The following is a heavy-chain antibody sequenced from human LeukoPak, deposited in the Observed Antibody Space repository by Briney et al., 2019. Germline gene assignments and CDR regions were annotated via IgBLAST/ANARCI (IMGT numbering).Heavy chain of an antibody. CDR2: IYYSGST. CDR1: GGSISSGGYY. V-gene: IGHV4-31*03. D-gene: IGHD3-10*01. Sequence: LQTLSLTCTVSGGSISSGGYYWSWIRQHPGKGLEWIGYIYYSGSTYYNPSLKSRVTISVDTSKNQFSLKLSSVTAADTAVYYCANYGSGSYRFDPWGQGTLVTVSS. J-gene: IGHJ5*02. CDR3: ANYGSGSYRFDP.